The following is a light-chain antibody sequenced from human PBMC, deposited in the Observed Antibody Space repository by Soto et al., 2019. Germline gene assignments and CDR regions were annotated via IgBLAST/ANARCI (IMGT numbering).Light chain of an antibody. J-gene: IGKJ1*01. CDR1: QSIKNNY. Sequence: EMLLTQSPGTLSLSPGERATRSCRASQSIKNNYLAWYQQKRGQAPRLLIYGASSRATGIPDRFSGSGSGTDFTLTISRLEPEDFAVYYCQQYGGSPRTFGQGTKVEIK. CDR2: GAS. CDR3: QQYGGSPRT. V-gene: IGKV3-20*01.